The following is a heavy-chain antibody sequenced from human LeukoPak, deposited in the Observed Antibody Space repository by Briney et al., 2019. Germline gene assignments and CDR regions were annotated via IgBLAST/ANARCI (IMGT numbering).Heavy chain of an antibody. D-gene: IGHD3-10*01. CDR1: GGSISSGSYH. J-gene: IGHJ4*02. CDR3: ARLSGRDYYFDY. V-gene: IGHV4-61*02. CDR2: IYTSGST. Sequence: PSETLSLTCTVSGGSISSGSYHWSWIRQPAGTGLEWIGRIYTSGSTNYNPSLKSRVTISVDTSKNQFSLKLSSVTAADTAVYYCARLSGRDYYFDYWGQGTLVTVSS.